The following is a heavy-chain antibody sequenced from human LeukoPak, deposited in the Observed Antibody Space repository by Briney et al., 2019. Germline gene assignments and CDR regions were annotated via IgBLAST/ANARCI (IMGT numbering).Heavy chain of an antibody. D-gene: IGHD7-27*01. J-gene: IGHJ3*02. CDR3: ARNWGNDAFDI. Sequence: SETLSLTCTVSGGSISSSSYYWGWIRQPPGKGLEWIGSIYYSGSTYYNPSLKSRVTISVDTSKNQFSLKLSSVTAADTAVYYCARNWGNDAFDIWGQGTMVTVSS. V-gene: IGHV4-39*07. CDR2: IYYSGST. CDR1: GGSISSSSYY.